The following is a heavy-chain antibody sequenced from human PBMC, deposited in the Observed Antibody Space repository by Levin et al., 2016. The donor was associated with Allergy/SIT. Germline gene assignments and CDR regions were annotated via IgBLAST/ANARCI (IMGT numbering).Heavy chain of an antibody. V-gene: IGHV1-46*01. CDR2: INPSGGST. Sequence: ASVKVSCKASGYTFTSYYMHWVRQAPGQGLEWMGIINPSGGSTSYAQKFQGRVTMTRDTSTSTVYMELSSLRSEDTAVYYCARGGGIVVVPAVQRYYYYGMDVWGQGTTVTVSS. CDR1: GYTFTSYY. CDR3: ARGGGIVVVPAVQRYYYYGMDV. J-gene: IGHJ6*02. D-gene: IGHD2-2*01.